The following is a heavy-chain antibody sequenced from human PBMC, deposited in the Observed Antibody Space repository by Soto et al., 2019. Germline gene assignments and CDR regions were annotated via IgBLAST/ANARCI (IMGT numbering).Heavy chain of an antibody. V-gene: IGHV4-59*01. J-gene: IGHJ4*02. D-gene: IGHD3-22*01. Sequence: QVQLQESGPGLVKPSETLSLTRTVSSGSISSYYWSWIRQPPGKGLEWIGYIYSSGSTNYNPSLKSRVTISVDTSKNQISLKLSSVTAADTAVYYCASQGPSDSSGYLPFEYWGQGTLVTVSS. CDR2: IYSSGST. CDR3: ASQGPSDSSGYLPFEY. CDR1: SGSISSYY.